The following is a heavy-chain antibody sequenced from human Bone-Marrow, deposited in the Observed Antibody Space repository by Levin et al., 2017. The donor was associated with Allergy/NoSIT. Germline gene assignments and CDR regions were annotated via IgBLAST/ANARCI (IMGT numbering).Heavy chain of an antibody. D-gene: IGHD4-23*01. CDR3: AKDLPLYGGNSGICDY. J-gene: IGHJ4*02. Sequence: GGSLRLSCAASGFIFSSYGMSWVRQAPGKGLEWVSGISGSGGSTEYADSVKGRFTISRDNSKNTLYLQMNSLRAEDTAVYYCAKDLPLYGGNSGICDYWGQGTLVTVSS. V-gene: IGHV3-23*01. CDR2: ISGSGGST. CDR1: GFIFSSYG.